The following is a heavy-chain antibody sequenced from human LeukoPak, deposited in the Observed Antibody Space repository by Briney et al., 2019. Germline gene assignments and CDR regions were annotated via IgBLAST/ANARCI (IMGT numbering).Heavy chain of an antibody. D-gene: IGHD3-3*01. V-gene: IGHV3-21*01. CDR2: ISSSSSYI. Sequence: PGGSLRLSCAASGXTFSSYSMNWVRQAPGKGLEWVSSISSSSSYIYYADSLKGRFTISRDNAKNSLYLQMNSLRAEDTAVYYCARDHERFLEWFPTLNYYYYGMDVWGQGTTVTVSS. J-gene: IGHJ6*02. CDR1: GXTFSSYS. CDR3: ARDHERFLEWFPTLNYYYYGMDV.